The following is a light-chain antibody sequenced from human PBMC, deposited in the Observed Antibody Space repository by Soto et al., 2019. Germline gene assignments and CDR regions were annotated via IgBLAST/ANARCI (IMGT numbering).Light chain of an antibody. Sequence: QSVLTQPASVSGSPGQSITISCTGTSKDVGGYNYVSWYQKHPGKAPKLMIYDVSNRPSGISNRFSGSKSGNTASLTISGLQAEDEADYYCNSYSNTSTLYVFGTGIKVTVL. CDR2: DVS. V-gene: IGLV2-14*01. J-gene: IGLJ1*01. CDR3: NSYSNTSTLYV. CDR1: SKDVGGYNY.